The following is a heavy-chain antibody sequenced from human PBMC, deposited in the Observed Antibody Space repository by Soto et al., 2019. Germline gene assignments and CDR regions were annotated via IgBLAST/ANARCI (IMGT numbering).Heavy chain of an antibody. CDR3: ARVYYYFDY. CDR2: INHSGST. J-gene: IGHJ4*02. CDR1: GGTVRVYY. V-gene: IGHV4-34*01. Sequence: SQTMSVTYAVVGGTVRVYYWNWIRQPPGKGLEWIGEINHSGSTNYNPSLKSRVTISVDTSKNQFSLKLSSVTAADTAVYYCARVYYYFDYWGQGTLVTVSS. D-gene: IGHD2-21*01.